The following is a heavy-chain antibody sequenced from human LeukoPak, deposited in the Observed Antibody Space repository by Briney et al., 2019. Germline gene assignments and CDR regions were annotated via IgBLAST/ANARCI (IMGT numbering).Heavy chain of an antibody. Sequence: GGSLRLSCSASGFTFSSYAMHWVRQAPGKGLEYVSAISSNGGSTYYADSVKGRFTISRDNSKNTLYLQMSSLRAEDTAVCYCARDPYSSSWYLDYYYYGMDVWGQGTTVTVSS. CDR3: ARDPYSSSWYLDYYYYGMDV. J-gene: IGHJ6*02. D-gene: IGHD6-13*01. CDR1: GFTFSSYA. V-gene: IGHV3-64D*06. CDR2: ISSNGGST.